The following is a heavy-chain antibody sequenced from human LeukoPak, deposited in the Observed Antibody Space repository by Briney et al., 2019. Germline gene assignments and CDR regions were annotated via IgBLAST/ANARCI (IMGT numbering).Heavy chain of an antibody. CDR2: IWYDGSNK. Sequence: GGSLRLSCAASGFTFSSYGMHWVRQAPGKGLEWVAVIWYDGSNKYYADSVKGRFTISRDNSKNTLYLQMNSLRAEDTAVYYCAKDRPPNPYYYILTGYLAGYMDVWGKGTTVTVSS. J-gene: IGHJ6*03. CDR3: AKDRPPNPYYYILTGYLAGYMDV. CDR1: GFTFSSYG. V-gene: IGHV3-33*06. D-gene: IGHD3-9*01.